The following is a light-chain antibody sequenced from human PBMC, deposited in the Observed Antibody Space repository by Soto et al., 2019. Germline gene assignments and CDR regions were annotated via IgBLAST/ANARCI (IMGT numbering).Light chain of an antibody. CDR1: QSMRTY. J-gene: IGKJ1*01. V-gene: IGKV1-39*01. CDR2: AAS. Sequence: DIQMTQSPASLSASVGDRVTITCRASQSMRTYLNWYQQKPGKAPNLLIHAASSLQSGVPSRFSGSGSGTEFTLTISRLQPEDAATYYCQQYNNSPWTFGQGTKVYIK. CDR3: QQYNNSPWT.